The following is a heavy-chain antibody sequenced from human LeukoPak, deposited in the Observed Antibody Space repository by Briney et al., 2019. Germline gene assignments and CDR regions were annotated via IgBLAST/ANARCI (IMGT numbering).Heavy chain of an antibody. D-gene: IGHD4-11*01. J-gene: IGHJ4*02. Sequence: GASVKVSCKASGGTFSGYAISWVRQAPGQGLEWMGGIIPIFGTANYAQKFQGRVTITADESTSTAYMELSSLRSEDTAVYYCAKGGSSYSEMDYWGQGTLVTVSS. CDR2: IIPIFGTA. CDR3: AKGGSSYSEMDY. V-gene: IGHV1-69*13. CDR1: GGTFSGYA.